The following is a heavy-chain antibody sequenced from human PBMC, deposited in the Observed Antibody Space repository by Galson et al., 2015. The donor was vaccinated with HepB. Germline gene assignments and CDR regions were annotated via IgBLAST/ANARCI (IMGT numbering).Heavy chain of an antibody. Sequence: SLRLSCAASGFTFSNAWMSWVRQAPGKGLEWVGRIKSKTDGGTTDYAAPVKGRFTISRDDSKNTLYLQMNSLKTEDTAVYYCTICSSTSCYAGEAFDIWGQGTMVTVSS. J-gene: IGHJ3*02. CDR2: IKSKTDGGTT. V-gene: IGHV3-15*01. CDR1: GFTFSNAW. CDR3: TICSSTSCYAGEAFDI. D-gene: IGHD2-2*01.